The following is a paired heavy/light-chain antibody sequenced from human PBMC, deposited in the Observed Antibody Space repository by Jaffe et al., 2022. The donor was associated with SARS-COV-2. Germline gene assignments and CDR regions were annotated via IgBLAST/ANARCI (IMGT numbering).Heavy chain of an antibody. CDR3: ARDNLNYYYGSGGAPYYYYYGMDV. J-gene: IGHJ6*02. CDR2: IYYSGST. CDR1: GGSISSYY. D-gene: IGHD3-10*01. V-gene: IGHV4-59*01. Sequence: QVQLQESGPGLVKPSETLSLTCTVSGGSISSYYWSWIRQPPGKGLEWIGYIYYSGSTNYNPSLKSRVTISVDTSKNQFSLKLSSVTAADTAVYYCARDNLNYYYGSGGAPYYYYYGMDVWGQGTTVTVSS.
Light chain of an antibody. V-gene: IGKV3-15*01. Sequence: EIVMTQSPATLSVSPGERATLSCRASQSVSSNLAWYQQKPGQAPRLLIYGASTRATGIPARFSGSGSGTEFTLTISSLQSEDFAVYYCQQYNNWMYTFGQGTKLEIK. CDR1: QSVSSN. J-gene: IGKJ2*01. CDR3: QQYNNWMYT. CDR2: GAS.